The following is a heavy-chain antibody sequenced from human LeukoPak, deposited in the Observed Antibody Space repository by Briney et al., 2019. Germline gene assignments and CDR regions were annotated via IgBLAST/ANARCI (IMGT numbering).Heavy chain of an antibody. J-gene: IGHJ5*02. CDR2: ISYDGSNK. CDR3: AKAPYDILTGYSPS. V-gene: IGHV3-30*18. Sequence: PGRSLRLSCAASGFTFSSYGMHWVRQAPGKGLEWVAVISYDGSNKYYADSVKGRFTISRDNSKNTLYLQMNSLRAEDTAVYHCAKAPYDILTGYSPSWGQGTLVTVSS. CDR1: GFTFSSYG. D-gene: IGHD3-9*01.